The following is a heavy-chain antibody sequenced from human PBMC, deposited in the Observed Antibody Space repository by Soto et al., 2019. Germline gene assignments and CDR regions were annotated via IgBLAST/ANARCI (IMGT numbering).Heavy chain of an antibody. Sequence: GGSLRLSCAASGFTFSSYAMSWVRQAPGKGLEWVSAISGSGGSTYYADSVKGRFTISRDNSKNTLYLQMNSLRAEDTAVYYCTPHALYQLLSPFDYWGQGTLVTVSS. V-gene: IGHV3-23*01. CDR2: ISGSGGST. CDR3: TPHALYQLLSPFDY. D-gene: IGHD2-2*01. J-gene: IGHJ4*02. CDR1: GFTFSSYA.